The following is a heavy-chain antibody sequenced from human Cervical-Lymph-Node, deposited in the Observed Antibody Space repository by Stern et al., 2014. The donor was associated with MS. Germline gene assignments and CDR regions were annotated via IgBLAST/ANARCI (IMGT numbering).Heavy chain of an antibody. Sequence: VQLEESGGGVVQPGRSLRLSCVASGFVFKNFGMHWVRQAPGKGLEWLSVIWHDGSNEYYADSLKGRFSISRDNSKNTLYLQMDTLRPDDTAVYNCARHMAAAGTTFPDFWGQGPLVTVSS. CDR1: GFVFKNFG. CDR2: IWHDGSNE. V-gene: IGHV3-33*01. CDR3: ARHMAAAGTTFPDF. J-gene: IGHJ4*02. D-gene: IGHD6-13*01.